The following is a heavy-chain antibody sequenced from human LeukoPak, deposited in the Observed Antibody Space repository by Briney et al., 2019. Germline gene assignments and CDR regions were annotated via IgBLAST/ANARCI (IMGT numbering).Heavy chain of an antibody. CDR3: AKAIAVAGTGSFDY. Sequence: GGSLRLSCAASGFTFSSYAMSWVRQAPGEGLEWVSAISGSGGSTYYADSVKGRFTISRDNSKNTLYLQMNSLRAEDTAVYYCAKAIAVAGTGSFDYWGQGTLVTVSS. V-gene: IGHV3-23*01. D-gene: IGHD6-19*01. CDR1: GFTFSSYA. J-gene: IGHJ4*02. CDR2: ISGSGGST.